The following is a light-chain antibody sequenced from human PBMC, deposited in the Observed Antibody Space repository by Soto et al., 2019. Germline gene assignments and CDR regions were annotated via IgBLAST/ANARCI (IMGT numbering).Light chain of an antibody. J-gene: IGKJ4*01. CDR1: QSVDNNH. V-gene: IGKV3D-20*02. Sequence: TVLTQSPGTLYFSPGERATLSCRASQSVDNNHVAWYQQRRGLPPRLLIYGASSRATGIPDRVSGSGSGTDFTLTISSLEPQDFAVYYCQQRSNWLTFGGGTKVDIK. CDR3: QQRSNWLT. CDR2: GAS.